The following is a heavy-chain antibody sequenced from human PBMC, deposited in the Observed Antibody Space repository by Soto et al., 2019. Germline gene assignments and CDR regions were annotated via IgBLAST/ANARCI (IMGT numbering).Heavy chain of an antibody. CDR3: AIDLTLLMVYARNPFDY. D-gene: IGHD2-8*01. CDR1: GFTFSSYA. Sequence: PGGSLRLSCAASGFTFSSYAMSWVRQAPGKGLEWVSGVSGSSSNTYYADSVKGRFTISRDNAKNTLYLQMNSLRAEDTAVYYCAIDLTLLMVYARNPFDYWGQGTLVTVSS. J-gene: IGHJ4*02. V-gene: IGHV3-23*01. CDR2: VSGSSSNT.